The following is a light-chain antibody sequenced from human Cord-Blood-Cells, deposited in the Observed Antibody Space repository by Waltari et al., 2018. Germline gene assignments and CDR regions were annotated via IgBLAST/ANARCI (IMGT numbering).Light chain of an antibody. J-gene: IGLJ1*01. V-gene: IGLV2-14*01. CDR2: DVS. CDR3: SSYTSSSTPYV. CDR1: SSDVGGYNY. Sequence: ALPQPASVSGSPGQSITISCTGTSSDVGGYNYVSWYQQHPGKAPKLMIYDVSKRPSGVSNRFSGSKSGNTASLTISGLQAEDEADYYCSSYTSSSTPYVFGTGTKVTVL.